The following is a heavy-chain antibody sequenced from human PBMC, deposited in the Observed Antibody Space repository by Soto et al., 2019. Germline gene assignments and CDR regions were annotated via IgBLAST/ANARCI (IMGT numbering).Heavy chain of an antibody. CDR3: VKGGWLDF. CDR2: ISDDGTRT. V-gene: IGHV3-23*01. J-gene: IGHJ5*01. CDR1: GFTFNTFE. Sequence: EVQLLESGGGLVQPGGSLRLSCAASGFTFNTFEMSWVRQAPGRGLEWVSFISDDGTRTYYAGAVKGRFTISRDNSKYTLYLQMNSLTVEDTAVYACVKGGWLDFWGQGTLVTVSS. D-gene: IGHD3-16*01.